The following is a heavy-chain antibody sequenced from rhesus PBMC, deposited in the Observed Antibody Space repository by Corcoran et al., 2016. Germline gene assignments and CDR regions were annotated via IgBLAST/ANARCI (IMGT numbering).Heavy chain of an antibody. CDR1: GFTFSSYG. CDR3: AKGDSSFFDY. V-gene: IGHV3S5*01. D-gene: IGHD6-13*01. CDR2: ISNGGCRK. J-gene: IGHJ4*01. Sequence: EVQLVESGGGLVQPGGSLRLSCAASGFTFSSYGMSWVRQATGKGLEWVSYISNGGCRKYYADSVKVRFTISRDNSKNTLSLQMNSLRAEDTAVYYCAKGDSSFFDYWGQGVLVTVSS.